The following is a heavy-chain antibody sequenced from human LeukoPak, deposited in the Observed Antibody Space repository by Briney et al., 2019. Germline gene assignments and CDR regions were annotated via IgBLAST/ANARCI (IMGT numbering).Heavy chain of an antibody. CDR2: ISGNGYTT. Sequence: GGSLRLSCAASGFTFSSYAMRWVRQPPGKGLEWLSSISGNGYTTYYADSVKGRFTVSRDNPKNTLFLQMSSLRAEDTAVYYCATATFDSDGEPSYWGQGTLVTVSS. J-gene: IGHJ4*02. D-gene: IGHD3-10*01. CDR3: ATATFDSDGEPSY. CDR1: GFTFSSYA. V-gene: IGHV3-23*01.